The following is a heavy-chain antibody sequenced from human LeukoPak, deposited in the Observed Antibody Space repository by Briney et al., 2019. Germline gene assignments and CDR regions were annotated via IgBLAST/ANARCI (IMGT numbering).Heavy chain of an antibody. J-gene: IGHJ6*04. V-gene: IGHV3-7*03. CDR2: IKQDGSEK. D-gene: IGHD2-2*01. Sequence: GGSLRLSCAASGFTFSSYWMSWVRQAPGKGLEWVANIKQDGSEKYYVDSVKGRFTISRDNAKNSLYLQMNSLRAEDTAVYYCAREVRYCSRTSCYYRWSGMDVWGKGATVTVSS. CDR1: GFTFSSYW. CDR3: AREVRYCSRTSCYYRWSGMDV.